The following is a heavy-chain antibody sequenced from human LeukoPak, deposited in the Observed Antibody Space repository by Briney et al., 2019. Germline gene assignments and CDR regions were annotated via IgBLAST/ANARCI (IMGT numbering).Heavy chain of an antibody. CDR2: ISGSGGST. J-gene: IGHJ4*02. V-gene: IGHV3-23*01. CDR1: GFTFSSYA. CDR3: AKVSSRRGGSSWNAYYFDY. D-gene: IGHD6-13*01. Sequence: GGSLRLSCAASGFTFSSYAMSWVRQAPGKGLEWVSAISGSGGSTYYADSVKGRFTISRDNSKNTLYLQMNSLRAEDTAVYYCAKVSSRRGGSSWNAYYFDYWGQGTLVTVSS.